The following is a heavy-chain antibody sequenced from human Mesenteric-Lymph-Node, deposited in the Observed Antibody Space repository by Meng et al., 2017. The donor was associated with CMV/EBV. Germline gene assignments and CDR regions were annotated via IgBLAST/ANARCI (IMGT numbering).Heavy chain of an antibody. D-gene: IGHD3-3*02. Sequence: ASVKVSCKASGYTFTGHFLHWVRQAPGQGLEWLGWMNPNTGITSYSQNFQGRVTMTRDTSISTAYMSLNRLRSDDTAVYYCARGDRIDNHVWSHYKNAFDIWGRGTVVTVSS. CDR1: GYTFTGHF. J-gene: IGHJ3*02. CDR3: ARGDRIDNHVWSHYKNAFDI. V-gene: IGHV1-2*02. CDR2: MNPNTGIT.